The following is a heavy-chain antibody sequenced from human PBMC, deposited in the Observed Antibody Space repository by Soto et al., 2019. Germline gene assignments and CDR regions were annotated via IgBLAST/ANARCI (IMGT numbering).Heavy chain of an antibody. CDR1: GDSISNNYW. Sequence: SSETLSLTCDVSGDSISNNYWWTWVRQFPGEGLQWIGEIFHSGSTNYNPPLKNRVNISVDKSNNRFSLMLRSVTAADTAVYYCTRGDFWSGSDYWGQGIQVTVS. V-gene: IGHV4-4*02. D-gene: IGHD3-3*01. CDR2: IFHSGST. CDR3: TRGDFWSGSDY. J-gene: IGHJ4*02.